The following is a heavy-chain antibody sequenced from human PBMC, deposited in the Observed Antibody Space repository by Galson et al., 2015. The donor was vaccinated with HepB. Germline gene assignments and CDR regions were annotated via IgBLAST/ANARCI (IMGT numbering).Heavy chain of an antibody. J-gene: IGHJ6*03. CDR3: ARVVPAEHYYMDV. CDR1: GGTFSSYA. D-gene: IGHD2-2*01. Sequence: SVKVSCKASGGTFSSYAISWVRQAPGQGLEWMGGIIPIFGTANYAQKFPGRVTITADESTSTAYMELSSLRSEDTAVYYCARVVPAEHYYMDVWGKGTTVTVSS. V-gene: IGHV1-69*13. CDR2: IIPIFGTA.